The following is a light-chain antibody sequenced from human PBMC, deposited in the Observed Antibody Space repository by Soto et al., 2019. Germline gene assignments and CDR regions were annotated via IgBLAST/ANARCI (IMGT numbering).Light chain of an antibody. J-gene: IGKJ1*01. Sequence: DLRIKQAQSTRSTSVDDRVSITCRASQPVTNYLSWYQQKPGKAPKLFIYAASRLQSGAPSRFSGGGSGTDFTLTIRSLLPEDFATYYCQQSYSETWRFGQGTKVEIK. V-gene: IGKV1-39*01. CDR3: QQSYSETWR. CDR1: QPVTNY. CDR2: AAS.